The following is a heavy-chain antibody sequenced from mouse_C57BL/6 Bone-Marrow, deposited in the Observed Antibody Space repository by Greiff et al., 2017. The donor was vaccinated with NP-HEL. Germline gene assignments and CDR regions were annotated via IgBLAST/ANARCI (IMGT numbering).Heavy chain of an antibody. V-gene: IGHV1-82*01. CDR1: GYAFSSSW. D-gene: IGHD2-3*01. Sequence: VQRVESGPELVKPGASVKISCKASGYAFSSSWMNWVKQRPGKGLEWIGRIYPGDGDTNYNGKFKGKATLTADKSSSTAYMQLSSLTSEDSAVYFCGGGMVTTWAWFAYWGQGTLVTVSA. J-gene: IGHJ3*01. CDR2: IYPGDGDT. CDR3: GGGMVTTWAWFAY.